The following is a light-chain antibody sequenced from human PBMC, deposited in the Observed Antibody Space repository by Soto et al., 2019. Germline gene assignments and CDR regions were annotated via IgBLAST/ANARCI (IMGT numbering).Light chain of an antibody. CDR1: QGISNS. CDR2: SAS. Sequence: DIQMTQSPSFLSASVGDRVTITCRASQGISNSLACYQQKPGKVPRLLISSASTLQSGVPSRFRGSGSGTDFTLTITSLQPEDVATYYCQKYKGAPLTFGGGTKVEIK. J-gene: IGKJ4*01. CDR3: QKYKGAPLT. V-gene: IGKV1-27*01.